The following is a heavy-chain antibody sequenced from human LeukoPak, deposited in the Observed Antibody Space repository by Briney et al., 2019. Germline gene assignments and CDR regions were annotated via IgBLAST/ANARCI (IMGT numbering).Heavy chain of an antibody. CDR2: INTNTGNP. J-gene: IGHJ4*02. D-gene: IGHD6-13*01. CDR3: ARDLFIGSSSWYESFDY. CDR1: GYTFTGYY. Sequence: GASVKVSCKASGYTFTGYYMHWVRQAPGQGLEWMGWINTNTGNPTYAQGFTGRFVFSLDTSVSTAYLQISSLKAEDTAVYYCARDLFIGSSSWYESFDYWGQGTLVTVSS. V-gene: IGHV7-4-1*02.